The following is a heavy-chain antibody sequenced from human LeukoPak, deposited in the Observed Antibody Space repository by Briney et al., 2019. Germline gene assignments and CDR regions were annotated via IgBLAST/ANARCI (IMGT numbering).Heavy chain of an antibody. CDR1: GFSFDDFV. V-gene: IGHV3-9*01. CDR3: ARGPDYRFDR. Sequence: PGGSLRLSCAASGFSFDDFVMHWVRQAPGKGLEWVSGINWNSAIIGYADSVKGRFTISRDNAKNSLYLQMNSLRPEDTAFYYSARGPDYRFDRWGQGTLVTVSS. CDR2: INWNSAII. D-gene: IGHD4/OR15-4a*01. J-gene: IGHJ4*02.